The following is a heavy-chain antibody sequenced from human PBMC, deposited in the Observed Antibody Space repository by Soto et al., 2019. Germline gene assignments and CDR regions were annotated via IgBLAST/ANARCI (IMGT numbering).Heavy chain of an antibody. CDR3: AIELRVAAVDY. CDR1: GYTFTSYG. CDR2: ISAYNGNT. J-gene: IGHJ4*02. V-gene: IGHV1-18*01. Sequence: QVQLVQSGAEVKKPGASVKVSCKASGYTFTSYGLSWVRQAPGQGLEWMGWISAYNGNTKYAQKLQGRVTMTTATSTSTAYMQLRRVRSDDTAVYFCAIELRVAAVDYWGQGTLATVSS.